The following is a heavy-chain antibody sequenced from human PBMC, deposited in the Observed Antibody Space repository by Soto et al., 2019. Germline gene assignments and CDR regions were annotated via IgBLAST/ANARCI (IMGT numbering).Heavy chain of an antibody. V-gene: IGHV1-18*01. CDR3: ARNGGSGYYYFAATFDY. D-gene: IGHD3-22*01. CDR1: GYTFTSYG. Sequence: ASVKVSCKASGYTFTSYGISWVRQAPGQGLEWMGWISAYNGNTNYAQKLQGRVTMTTDTSTSTAYMELRSLRSDDTAVYHCARNGGSGYYYFAATFDYWGQGTLVTVSS. CDR2: ISAYNGNT. J-gene: IGHJ4*02.